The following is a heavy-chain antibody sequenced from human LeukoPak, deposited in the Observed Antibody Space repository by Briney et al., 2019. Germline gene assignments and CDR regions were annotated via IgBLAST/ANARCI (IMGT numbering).Heavy chain of an antibody. CDR1: RYTFTSYY. D-gene: IGHD2-15*01. J-gene: IGHJ3*02. V-gene: IGHV1-46*01. Sequence: ASVKVSCKASRYTFTSYYMHWVRQAPGQGLEWMGIINPSGGSTSYAQKFQGRVTMTRDTSTSTVYMELSSLRSEDTAVYYCATECSGGSCSRNAFDIWGQGTMVTVSS. CDR3: ATECSGGSCSRNAFDI. CDR2: INPSGGST.